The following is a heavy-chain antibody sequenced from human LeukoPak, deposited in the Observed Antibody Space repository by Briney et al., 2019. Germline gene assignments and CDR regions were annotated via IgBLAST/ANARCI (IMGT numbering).Heavy chain of an antibody. CDR2: ISGSGGST. V-gene: IGHV3-23*01. CDR1: GFTFSSYA. CDR3: AKAGMIVVVIRVRDIFDY. J-gene: IGHJ4*02. D-gene: IGHD3-22*01. Sequence: KPGGSLRLSCAASGFTFSSYAMSWVRQAPGKGLEWVSAISGSGGSTYYADSVKGRFTISRDNSKNTLYLQMNSLRAEDTAVYYCAKAGMIVVVIRVRDIFDYWGQGTLVTVSS.